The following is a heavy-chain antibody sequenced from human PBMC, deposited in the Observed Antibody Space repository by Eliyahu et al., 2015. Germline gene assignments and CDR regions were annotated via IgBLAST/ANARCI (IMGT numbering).Heavy chain of an antibody. CDR2: IXYSGST. CDR3: ARPASGSYPSYFDY. CDR1: GGSIXXSRYY. J-gene: IGHJ4*02. V-gene: IGHV4-39*01. Sequence: QLQLQESGPGLVKPSETLSXTCXVSGGSIXXSRYYWGWIRQPPGKGLEWIGSIXYSGSTYYNPSLKSRVTISVDTSKNQFSLKLSSVTAADTAVYYCARPASGSYPSYFDYWGQGTLVTVSS. D-gene: IGHD1-26*01.